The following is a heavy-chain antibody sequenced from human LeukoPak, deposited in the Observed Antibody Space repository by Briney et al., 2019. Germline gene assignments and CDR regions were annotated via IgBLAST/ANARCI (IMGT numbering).Heavy chain of an antibody. CDR3: ARVLDCSGGSCYSGAFDI. J-gene: IGHJ3*02. CDR2: ISSSGSTI. V-gene: IGHV3-11*01. D-gene: IGHD2-15*01. Sequence: GGSLRLSCAASGFTFSDYYMSWIRQAPGKGLEWVSYISSSGSTIYYADSVKGRFTISRDNAKNSLYLQMNSLRAEDTAVYYCARVLDCSGGSCYSGAFDIWGQGTVVTVSS. CDR1: GFTFSDYY.